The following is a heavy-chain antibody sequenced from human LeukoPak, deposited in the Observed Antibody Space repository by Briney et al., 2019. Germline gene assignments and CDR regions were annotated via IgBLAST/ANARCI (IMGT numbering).Heavy chain of an antibody. CDR2: IYTSGST. J-gene: IGHJ6*03. CDR3: ARVHGDYGSYYYYYYMDV. Sequence: SETLSLTRTVSGGSISSYYWSWIRQPAGKGLEWIGRIYTSGSTNYNPSLKSRVTMSVDTSKNQFSLKLSSVAAADTAVYYCARVHGDYGSYYYYYYMDVWGKGTTVTVSS. V-gene: IGHV4-4*07. CDR1: GGSISSYY. D-gene: IGHD4-17*01.